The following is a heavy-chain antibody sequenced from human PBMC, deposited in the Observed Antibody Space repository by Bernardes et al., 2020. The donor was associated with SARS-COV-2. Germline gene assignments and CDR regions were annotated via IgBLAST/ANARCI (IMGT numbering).Heavy chain of an antibody. V-gene: IGHV3-33*01. CDR3: ARERIVVVPAAPASYYYGMDV. J-gene: IGHJ6*02. CDR1: GFTFSSYG. D-gene: IGHD2-2*01. Sequence: GGSLRLSCAASGFTFSSYGMHWVRQAPGKGLEWVAVIWYDGSNKYYADSVKGRFTISRDNSKNTLYLQMNSLRAEDTAVYYCARERIVVVPAAPASYYYGMDVWGQGTTVTVSS. CDR2: IWYDGSNK.